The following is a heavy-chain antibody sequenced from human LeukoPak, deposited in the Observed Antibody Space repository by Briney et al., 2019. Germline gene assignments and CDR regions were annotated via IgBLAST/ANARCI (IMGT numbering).Heavy chain of an antibody. CDR3: ARDPGYSSGWYEGGWFDP. D-gene: IGHD6-19*01. V-gene: IGHV1-2*02. Sequence: RASVKVSCKASGYTFIGYYIHWVRQAPGQGLEWMGWINPNSGGTNYAQKFQGRVTMTRDTSISTAYMELSRLRSDDTAVYYCARDPGYSSGWYEGGWFDPWGQGTLVTVSS. CDR2: INPNSGGT. CDR1: GYTFIGYY. J-gene: IGHJ5*02.